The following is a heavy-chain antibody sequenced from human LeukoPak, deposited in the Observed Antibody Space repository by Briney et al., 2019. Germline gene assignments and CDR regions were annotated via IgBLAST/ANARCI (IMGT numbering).Heavy chain of an antibody. J-gene: IGHJ6*03. Sequence: SETLSLTCAVYGGSFSGYYWSWIRQPPGKGREWIGEINHSGSTNYSPSLKSRVTMSVDTSKNQFSLKLSSVTAADTAMYYCARVGVQIVVVPAATTQTTYYYYMDVWDKGTTVTVSS. CDR2: INHSGST. CDR3: ARVGVQIVVVPAATTQTTYYYYMDV. V-gene: IGHV4-34*01. D-gene: IGHD2-2*01. CDR1: GGSFSGYY.